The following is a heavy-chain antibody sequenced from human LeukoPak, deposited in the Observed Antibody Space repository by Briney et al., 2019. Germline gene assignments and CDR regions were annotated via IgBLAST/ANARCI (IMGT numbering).Heavy chain of an antibody. CDR3: ARVRYSDGSVLARKRSYYFDY. J-gene: IGHJ4*02. V-gene: IGHV4-59*04. D-gene: IGHD3-22*01. CDR2: IYYNGST. CDR1: GFTFSSYW. Sequence: GSLRLSCAASGFTFSSYWMSWVRQPPGKGLEWIGWIYYNGSTSYNPSLKSRVTISVDTSKNQFSLKQSSVTAADTAVYYCARVRYSDGSVLARKRSYYFDYWGQGTLVTVSS.